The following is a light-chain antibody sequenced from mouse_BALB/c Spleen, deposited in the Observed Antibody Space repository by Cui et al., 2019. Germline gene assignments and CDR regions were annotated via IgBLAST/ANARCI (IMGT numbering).Light chain of an antibody. CDR2: STS. V-gene: IGKV4-80*01. CDR3: HQWSSYPWT. CDR1: SSVSY. J-gene: IGKJ1*01. Sequence: QIVLTQSPAIMSESLGAEITLTCSASSSVSYMHWYQQKSGTSPKLLIYSTSSLASGVPSRFSGSGSGIFYSLTISSVEAEDAADYYCHQWSSYPWTFGGGTKLEIK.